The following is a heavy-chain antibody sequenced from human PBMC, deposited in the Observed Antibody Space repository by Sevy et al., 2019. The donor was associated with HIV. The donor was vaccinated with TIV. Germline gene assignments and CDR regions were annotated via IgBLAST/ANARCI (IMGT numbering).Heavy chain of an antibody. V-gene: IGHV3-30-3*01. Sequence: GGSLRLSCAASGFTFSTHAMHWVRQAPGKGLQWGSLISYDGSHKYYADSVKGRFTVSRNDSKNTVFMQLSSLRPEDRAVYNGAREGGYSIDWSPGNYWGQGTLVTVSS. J-gene: IGHJ4*02. CDR2: ISYDGSHK. D-gene: IGHD3-9*01. CDR1: GFTFSTHA. CDR3: AREGGYSIDWSPGNY.